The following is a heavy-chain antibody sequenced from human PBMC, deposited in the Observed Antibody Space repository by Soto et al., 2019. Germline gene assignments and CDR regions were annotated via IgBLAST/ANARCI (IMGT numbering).Heavy chain of an antibody. Sequence: SVKVSCKASGGTFSSYAISWVRQAPGQGLEWMGGIIPIFGTANYAQKFQGRVTITADESTSTAYMELSSLRSEDTAVYYCARGGYYDILTGWSGWLSKTYYYYYGMDVWGQGTTVTVSS. CDR3: ARGGYYDILTGWSGWLSKTYYYYYGMDV. D-gene: IGHD3-9*01. CDR2: IIPIFGTA. CDR1: GGTFSSYA. J-gene: IGHJ6*02. V-gene: IGHV1-69*13.